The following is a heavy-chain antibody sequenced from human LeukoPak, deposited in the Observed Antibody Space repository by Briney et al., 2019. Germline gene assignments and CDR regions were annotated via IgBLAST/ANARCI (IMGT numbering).Heavy chain of an antibody. CDR2: FDPEDGET. D-gene: IGHD5-18*01. CDR1: GYTLTELS. J-gene: IGHJ4*02. V-gene: IGHV1-24*01. Sequence: ASVTVSCKVSGYTLTELSMHWVRQAPGKGLEWMGGFDPEDGETIYAQKFQGRVTMTEDTSTDTAYMELSSLRSEDTAVYYCATVADTAMVSGTGVYYFDYWGQGTLVTVSS. CDR3: ATVADTAMVSGTGVYYFDY.